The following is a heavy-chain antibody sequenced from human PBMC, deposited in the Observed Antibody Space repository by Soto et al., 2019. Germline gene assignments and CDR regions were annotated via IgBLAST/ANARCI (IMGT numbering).Heavy chain of an antibody. V-gene: IGHV4-34*01. CDR2: VNHSGST. Sequence: SETLSLTCAVYGGSFSGYYWSWIRQPPGKGLEWIGEVNHSGSTNYNPSLKSRVTISVDTSKNQFSLKLSSVTAADTAVYYCARRARKDPTGDWLDPWGQGTLVTVYS. D-gene: IGHD4-4*01. CDR1: GGSFSGYY. J-gene: IGHJ5*02. CDR3: ARRARKDPTGDWLDP.